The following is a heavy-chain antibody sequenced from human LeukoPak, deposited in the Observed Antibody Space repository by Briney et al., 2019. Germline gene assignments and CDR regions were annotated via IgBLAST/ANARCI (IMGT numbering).Heavy chain of an antibody. CDR1: GYSISSSSYY. J-gene: IGHJ4*02. CDR3: ARQGGGYCSGGSCYAFYS. CDR2: IYYSGST. D-gene: IGHD2-15*01. V-gene: IGHV4-39*01. Sequence: SETLSLTCTVSGYSISSSSYYWGWIRQPPGKGLEWIGSIYYSGSTYYNPSLKSRVTISVDTSKNQFSLKLSSVTAADTAVYYCARQGGGYCSGGSCYAFYSWGQGTLVTVSS.